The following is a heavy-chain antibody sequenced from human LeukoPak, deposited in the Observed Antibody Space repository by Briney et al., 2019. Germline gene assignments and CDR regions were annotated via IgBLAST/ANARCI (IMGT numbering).Heavy chain of an antibody. CDR3: ARSPPAQNPLFDL. J-gene: IGHJ2*01. CDR2: ISSSSSYI. Sequence: KSGGSLRLSCAASGFTFSSYSMNWVRQAPGKGLEWVSSISSSSSYIYYADSVKGRFTISRDNAKNSLYLQMSSLRAEDTAVYYCARSPPAQNPLFDLWGRGTLVTVSS. CDR1: GFTFSSYS. V-gene: IGHV3-21*04.